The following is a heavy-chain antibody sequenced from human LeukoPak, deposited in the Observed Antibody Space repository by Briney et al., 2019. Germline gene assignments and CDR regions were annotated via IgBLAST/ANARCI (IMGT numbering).Heavy chain of an antibody. CDR3: ARGESYDYVWGSYRYALDY. CDR2: IRSTGSST. Sequence: GGSLRLSCTASGSTFRDYYVTWIRQAPGKGLEWVSYIRSTGSSTAYADSVKGRFAISRDNAKNSLYLQMNSLRAEDTALYYCARGESYDYVWGSYRYALDYWGQGTLVTVSS. CDR1: GSTFRDYY. J-gene: IGHJ4*02. V-gene: IGHV3-11*01. D-gene: IGHD3-16*02.